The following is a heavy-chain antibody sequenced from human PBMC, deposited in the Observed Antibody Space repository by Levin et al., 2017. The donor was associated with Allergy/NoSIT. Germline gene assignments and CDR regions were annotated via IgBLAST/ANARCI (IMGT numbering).Heavy chain of an antibody. V-gene: IGHV3-30*04. CDR3: AREYPINYGVYGMDV. CDR1: GFTFSSYA. J-gene: IGHJ6*02. D-gene: IGHD4-17*01. CDR2: ISYDGSNK. Sequence: GESLKISCAASGFTFSSYAMHWVRQAPGKGLEWVAVISYDGSNKYYADSVKGRFTISRDNSKNTLYLQMNSLRAEDTAVYYCAREYPINYGVYGMDVWGQGTTVTVSS.